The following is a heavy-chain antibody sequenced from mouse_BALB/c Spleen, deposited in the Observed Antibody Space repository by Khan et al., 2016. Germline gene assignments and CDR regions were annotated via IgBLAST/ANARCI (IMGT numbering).Heavy chain of an antibody. D-gene: IGHD1-1*01. CDR3: AGEDYYAWFPY. CDR2: INSDSSTI. J-gene: IGHJ3*01. V-gene: IGHV4-1*02. Sequence: EVKLLESGGGLVQPGGSLKLSCAASGFDFSRYWMNWVRQAPGKGLEWIGEINSDSSTINYTPSLKDKFIISRDKAKNTLYLQMSKVRSEDTALYYCAGEDYYAWFPYWGQGTLVTVSA. CDR1: GFDFSRYW.